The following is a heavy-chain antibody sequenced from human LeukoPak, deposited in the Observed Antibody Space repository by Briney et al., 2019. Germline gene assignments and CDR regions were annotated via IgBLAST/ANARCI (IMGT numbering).Heavy chain of an antibody. CDR3: ARGPEGYFDWFHDIDYYYYYMDV. D-gene: IGHD3-9*01. V-gene: IGHV4-59*12. J-gene: IGHJ6*03. CDR2: IYYSGST. CDR1: GGSISSYY. Sequence: SETLSLTCTVSGGSISSYYWSWIRQPPGKGLEWIGYIYYSGSTNYNPSLKSRVTMSVDTSKNQFSLKLSSVTAADTAVYYCARGPEGYFDWFHDIDYYYYYMDVWGKGTTVTISS.